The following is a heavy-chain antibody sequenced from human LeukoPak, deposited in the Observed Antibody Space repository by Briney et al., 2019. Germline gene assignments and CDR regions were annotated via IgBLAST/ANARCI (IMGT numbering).Heavy chain of an antibody. J-gene: IGHJ3*01. CDR3: ARGQYNYGLYAFDV. Sequence: PSETLSLTCSVSGGPISGFYWSWTRQPPGEGLEWIGYIFNSGSTTYNTSLKSRLTTSIDMSKNQLSLKLISVTAADTALYYCARGQYNYGLYAFDVWGQGRVVTVSS. CDR1: GGPISGFY. V-gene: IGHV4-59*01. CDR2: IFNSGST. D-gene: IGHD5-18*01.